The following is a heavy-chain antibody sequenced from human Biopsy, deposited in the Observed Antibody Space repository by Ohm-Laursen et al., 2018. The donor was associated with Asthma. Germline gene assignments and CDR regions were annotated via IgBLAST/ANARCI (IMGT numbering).Heavy chain of an antibody. D-gene: IGHD3-22*01. J-gene: IGHJ4*02. V-gene: IGHV3-53*01. CDR2: IYSGGTS. CDR1: GFTVSRDY. Sequence: SLRLSCAASGFTVSRDYMFWVRQAPGKGLEWVSVIYSGGTSHTADSVRGRFTISRDYSKNTLYLQMPSLSAEDTAVYYCARGDSSNWSHYYFDYWGQGTLVTVSS. CDR3: ARGDSSNWSHYYFDY.